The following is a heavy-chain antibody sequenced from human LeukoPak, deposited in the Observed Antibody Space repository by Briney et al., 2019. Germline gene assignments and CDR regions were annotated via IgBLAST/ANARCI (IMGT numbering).Heavy chain of an antibody. Sequence: GGSLRLSCAAPGFSFSSNWMGWVRQAPGKGLEWMAHIKRDGSQKYYLDSVKGRFTVSRDNAKNSLYLQMNSLRVEDTAVYYCARLGLEVGGPNWFDPWGQGTLVTVSS. CDR2: IKRDGSQK. CDR1: GFSFSSNW. CDR3: ARLGLEVGGPNWFDP. V-gene: IGHV3-7*01. J-gene: IGHJ5*02. D-gene: IGHD1-1*01.